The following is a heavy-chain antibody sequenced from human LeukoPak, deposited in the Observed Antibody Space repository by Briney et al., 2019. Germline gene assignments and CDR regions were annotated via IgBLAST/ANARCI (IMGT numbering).Heavy chain of an antibody. V-gene: IGHV1-2*02. CDR1: GYTFTGYY. J-gene: IGHJ4*02. D-gene: IGHD6-19*01. CDR3: ARDGPVAGTNDY. Sequence: ASVKVSCKASGYTFTGYYMHWVRQAPGQGLEWMGWINPNSGGTNYAQKFQGRVTMTRDTSITTAYMELSRLRSDDTAVYYCARDGPVAGTNDYWGQGTLVTVSS. CDR2: INPNSGGT.